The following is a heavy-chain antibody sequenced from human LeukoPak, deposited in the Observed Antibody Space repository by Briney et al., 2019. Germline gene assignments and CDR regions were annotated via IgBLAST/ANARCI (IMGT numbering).Heavy chain of an antibody. V-gene: IGHV3-23*01. CDR2: ISGSGGST. Sequence: PGGSLRLSCAASGFTFSSYSMNWVRQAPGKGLEWVSAISGSGGSTYYADSVKGRFTISRDNSKNTLYLQMNSLRAEDTALYYCAKDLPRTYYDSSGYSFDHWGQGTLVTVSS. CDR3: AKDLPRTYYDSSGYSFDH. CDR1: GFTFSSYS. J-gene: IGHJ4*02. D-gene: IGHD3-22*01.